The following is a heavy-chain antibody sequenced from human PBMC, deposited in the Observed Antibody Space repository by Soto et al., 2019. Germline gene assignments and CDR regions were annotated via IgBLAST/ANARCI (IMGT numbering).Heavy chain of an antibody. CDR1: GGSISSYY. V-gene: IGHV4-59*01. CDR3: AREIRFLEWFRIDY. D-gene: IGHD3-3*01. J-gene: IGHJ4*02. CDR2: IYYSGST. Sequence: PSETLSLTCTVSGGSISSYYWSWIRQPPGKGLEWIGYIYYSGSTNYNPSLKSRVTISVDTSKNQFSLKLSSVTVADTAVYYCAREIRFLEWFRIDYWGQGTLVTVSS.